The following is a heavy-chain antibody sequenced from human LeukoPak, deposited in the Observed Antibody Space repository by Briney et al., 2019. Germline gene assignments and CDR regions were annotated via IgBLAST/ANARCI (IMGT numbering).Heavy chain of an antibody. CDR3: AKAHSSSGWYYFDY. Sequence: ARSLSLSCAASGFTFDDYAMHWVPPAPGKGLEWGSGISSNSGSIGYADSGKGRFTISRDNAKNSLYLQMYSLRAEDMALYYCAKAHSSSGWYYFDYWGQGTLVTVSS. CDR1: GFTFDDYA. J-gene: IGHJ4*02. V-gene: IGHV3-9*03. D-gene: IGHD6-19*01. CDR2: ISSNSGSI.